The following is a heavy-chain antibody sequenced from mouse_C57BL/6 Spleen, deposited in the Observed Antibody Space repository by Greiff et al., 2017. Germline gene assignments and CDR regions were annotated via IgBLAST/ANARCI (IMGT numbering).Heavy chain of an antibody. Sequence: QVTLKESGPGILQSSQTLSLTCSFSGFSLSTSGMGVSWIRQPSGKGLEWLAHNYWDDDKRSTPSLKRRLTISKYTSRNQVFLTITSVDTADTATYYCARSTGPRFDYWGQGTTLTVSS. CDR2: NYWDDDK. CDR1: GFSLSTSGMG. J-gene: IGHJ2*01. CDR3: ARSTGPRFDY. D-gene: IGHD4-1*02. V-gene: IGHV8-12*01.